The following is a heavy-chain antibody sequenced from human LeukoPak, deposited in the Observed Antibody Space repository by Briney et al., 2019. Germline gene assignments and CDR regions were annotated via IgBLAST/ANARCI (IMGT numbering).Heavy chain of an antibody. CDR1: GFTVSTYY. Sequence: PGASLRLSCAASGFTVSTYYTTGLRQAPGKGLECVSVIYSGGSTYYADSVKGRFTVSRDNSKNTLYLQMNSLRAEDTAMYYCARGLGYCTSTTCLLPFDYWGQGTLVTVSS. CDR2: IYSGGST. J-gene: IGHJ4*02. D-gene: IGHD2-2*01. V-gene: IGHV3-53*01. CDR3: ARGLGYCTSTTCLLPFDY.